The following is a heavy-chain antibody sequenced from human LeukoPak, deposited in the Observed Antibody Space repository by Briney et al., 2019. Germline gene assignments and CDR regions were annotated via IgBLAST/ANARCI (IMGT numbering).Heavy chain of an antibody. CDR2: ISSSGSPI. CDR1: GFKFSFYS. J-gene: IGHJ4*02. V-gene: IGHV3-48*04. Sequence: PGGSLRLSCAASGFKFSFYSMNWVRQAPGKSLEWISYISSSGSPIYYAESVKGRFTISRDNARKSSDLQMTSLTAEDTAVYYCARGSRFDYWGQGALVTVSS. CDR3: ARGSRFDY.